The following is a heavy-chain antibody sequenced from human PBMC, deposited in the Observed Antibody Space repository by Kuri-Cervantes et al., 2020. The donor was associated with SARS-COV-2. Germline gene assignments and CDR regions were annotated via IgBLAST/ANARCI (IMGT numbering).Heavy chain of an antibody. D-gene: IGHD6-13*01. CDR3: ARKQLGPPDY. CDR2: IKQDGSEK. Sequence: GGSLRLSCAASGFTVSSNYMSWVRQAPGKGLEWVANIKQDGSEKYYVDSVKGRFTISRDNAKNSLYLQMNSLRAEDTAVYYCARKQLGPPDYWGQGTLVTVSS. CDR1: GFTVSSNY. J-gene: IGHJ4*02. V-gene: IGHV3-7*01.